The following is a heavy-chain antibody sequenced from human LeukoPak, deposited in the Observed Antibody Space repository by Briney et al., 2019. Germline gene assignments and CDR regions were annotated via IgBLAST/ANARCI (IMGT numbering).Heavy chain of an antibody. Sequence: SLRLSCAASGFTFDDYDMHWVRKAPGKGLEWVSGISWNGGSIGYADSVKGRFTISRDNAKNSLYLQMNSLRVEDSALYYCAKNGDSRAYYFFYMDVWGKGTTVTVSS. CDR2: ISWNGGSI. J-gene: IGHJ6*03. V-gene: IGHV3-9*01. CDR3: AKNGDSRAYYFFYMDV. D-gene: IGHD3-10*01. CDR1: GFTFDDYD.